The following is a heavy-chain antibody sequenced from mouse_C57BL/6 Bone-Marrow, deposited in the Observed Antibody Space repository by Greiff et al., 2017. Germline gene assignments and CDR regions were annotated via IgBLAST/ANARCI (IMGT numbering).Heavy chain of an antibody. Sequence: QVQLQQPGTELVKPGASVKLSCKASGYTFTSYWMHWVKQRPGQGLEWIGNINPSNGGTNYNEKFKSKATLTVDKSSSTAYMQLSSLTSEDSAVDDCARCGWLLQYARDFWGQGTAITVSS. CDR3: ARCGWLLQYARDF. CDR1: GYTFTSYW. J-gene: IGHJ4*01. V-gene: IGHV1-53*01. D-gene: IGHD2-3*01. CDR2: INPSNGGT.